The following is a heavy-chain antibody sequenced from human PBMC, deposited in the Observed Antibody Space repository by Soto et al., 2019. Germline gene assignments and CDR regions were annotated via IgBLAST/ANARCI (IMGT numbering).Heavy chain of an antibody. CDR1: GGSFSGYY. Sequence: SETLSLTCAVYGGSFSGYYWSWIRQPPGKGLEWIGEINHSGSTNYNPSLKSRVTISVDTSKNQFSLKLSSVPAADTAVYYCARGRAAGVSTYYYYRMDVWGQGTTVTVSS. D-gene: IGHD6-13*01. J-gene: IGHJ6*02. CDR3: ARGRAAGVSTYYYYRMDV. V-gene: IGHV4-34*01. CDR2: INHSGST.